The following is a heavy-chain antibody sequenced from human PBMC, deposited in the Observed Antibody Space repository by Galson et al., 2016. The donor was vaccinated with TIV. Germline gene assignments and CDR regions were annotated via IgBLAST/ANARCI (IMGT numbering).Heavy chain of an antibody. V-gene: IGHV5-51*01. Sequence: QTGTEVKKHRESITITYRGTGKTSPTHAKQRRRKRPGKGLEYMGIMYPRDSDTRYSPSFEGQVTISADMSSNTAYLQWSGLKAADTAIYYCARRDTGGYGMDVWG. CDR2: MYPRDSDT. CDR3: ARRDTGGYGMDV. D-gene: IGHD5-18*01. J-gene: IGHJ6*02. CDR1: GKTSPTHA.